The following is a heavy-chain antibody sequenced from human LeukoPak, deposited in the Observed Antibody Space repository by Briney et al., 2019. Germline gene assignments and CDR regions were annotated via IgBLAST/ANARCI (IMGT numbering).Heavy chain of an antibody. D-gene: IGHD4-23*01. CDR1: GFTFSSYA. J-gene: IGHJ4*02. V-gene: IGHV3-23*01. CDR2: ISGSGGST. Sequence: GGSLRLSCAASGFTFSSYAMSWVRQAPGKGLEWVSAISGSGGSTYYADSVKGRFTISRDNSKNTLYLQMNSLRAEDTAVYYCARALSATVVKSPPPDYWGQGTLVTVSS. CDR3: ARALSATVVKSPPPDY.